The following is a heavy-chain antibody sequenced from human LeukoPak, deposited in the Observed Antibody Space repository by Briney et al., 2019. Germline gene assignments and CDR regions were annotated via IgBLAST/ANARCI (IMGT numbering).Heavy chain of an antibody. CDR1: GFTFSSYE. CDR3: ARVVLTGAWYFDY. V-gene: IGHV3-48*03. J-gene: IGHJ4*02. Sequence: GGSLRLSCAASGFTFSSYEMNWVRQAPGKGLEWVSYISSSGSTIYYADSVKGRFTISRDNAKNSLYPQMNSLRAEDTAVYYCARVVLTGAWYFDYWGQGTLVTVSS. D-gene: IGHD7-27*01. CDR2: ISSSGSTI.